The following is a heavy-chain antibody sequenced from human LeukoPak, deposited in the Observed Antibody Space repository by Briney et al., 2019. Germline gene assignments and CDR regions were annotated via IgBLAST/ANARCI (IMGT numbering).Heavy chain of an antibody. CDR2: INTNTGNP. CDR3: ARDTPSFSSSGADY. V-gene: IGHV7-4-1*02. J-gene: IGHJ4*02. D-gene: IGHD6-6*01. Sequence: GASVKVSCKASGYTFTSYAMNWVRQAPGQGLEWMGWINTNTGNPTYAQGFTGRFVFSLDTSVSTAYLQISSLKAEGTAVYYCARDTPSFSSSGADYWGQGTLVTVSS. CDR1: GYTFTSYA.